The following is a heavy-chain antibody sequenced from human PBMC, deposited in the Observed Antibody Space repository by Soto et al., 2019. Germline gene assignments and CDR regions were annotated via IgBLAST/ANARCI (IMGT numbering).Heavy chain of an antibody. CDR2: IYPGDSDT. J-gene: IGHJ5*02. Sequence: EESLKISCKGSGYSFTSYWIGWVRQMPGKGLEWMGIIYPGDSDTRYSPSFQGQVTISADKSISTAYLQWSSLKASDTAMYYCARRGIAAAAVPWFDPWGQGTLVTVSS. CDR1: GYSFTSYW. V-gene: IGHV5-51*01. D-gene: IGHD6-13*01. CDR3: ARRGIAAAAVPWFDP.